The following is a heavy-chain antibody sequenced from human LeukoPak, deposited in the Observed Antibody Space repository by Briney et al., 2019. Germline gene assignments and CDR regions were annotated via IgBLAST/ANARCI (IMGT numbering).Heavy chain of an antibody. CDR3: ARDTAAAPGGLTRYYFDY. D-gene: IGHD6-13*01. V-gene: IGHV4-38-2*02. Sequence: SETLSLTCTVSGYSISSGYYWGWIRQPPGKGLEWIGSIYHSGSTYYNPSLKSRVTMSVDTSKNQFSLKLSSVTAADTAVYYCARDTAAAPGGLTRYYFDYWGQGTLVTVSS. CDR1: GYSISSGYY. CDR2: IYHSGST. J-gene: IGHJ4*02.